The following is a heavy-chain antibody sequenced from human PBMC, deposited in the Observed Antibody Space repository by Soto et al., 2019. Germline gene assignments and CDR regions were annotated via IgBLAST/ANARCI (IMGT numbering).Heavy chain of an antibody. Sequence: ASVKVSCKASGYTFTGYYMHWVRQAPGQGLEWMGWINPNSGGTNYAQKFQGRVTMTRDMSISTAYMELSRLRSDDTAVYYCARGGYCSGGSCYSAYYYYGMYVWGQETTVTVAS. J-gene: IGHJ6*02. CDR1: GYTFTGYY. V-gene: IGHV1-2*02. D-gene: IGHD2-15*01. CDR3: ARGGYCSGGSCYSAYYYYGMYV. CDR2: INPNSGGT.